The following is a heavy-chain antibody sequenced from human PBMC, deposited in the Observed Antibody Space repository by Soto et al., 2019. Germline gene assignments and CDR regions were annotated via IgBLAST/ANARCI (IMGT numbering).Heavy chain of an antibody. CDR2: IGTAGDT. CDR1: GFTFSSYD. J-gene: IGHJ5*02. V-gene: IGHV3-13*01. Sequence: GGSLRLSCAASGFTFSSYDMHWVRQATGKGLEWVSAIGTAGDTYYPGSVKGRFTISRENAKNSLYLQMNSLRAGDTAVYYCARGKLRYCSSTSCQNWFDPWGQGTLVTVSS. CDR3: ARGKLRYCSSTSCQNWFDP. D-gene: IGHD2-2*01.